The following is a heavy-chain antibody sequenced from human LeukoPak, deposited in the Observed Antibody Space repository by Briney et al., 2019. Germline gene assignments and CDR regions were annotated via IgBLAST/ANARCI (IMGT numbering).Heavy chain of an antibody. CDR2: IYHSGST. J-gene: IGHJ6*03. Sequence: SGTLSLTCAVSGGSISSSNWWSWVRQPPGKGLEWIGEIYHSGSTNYNPSLKSRVTISVDKSKNQISLKLTSVTAADTAVYYCARDSPRQYYYYYMDVWGKGTTVTISS. V-gene: IGHV4-4*02. CDR3: ARDSPRQYYYYYMDV. CDR1: GGSISSSNW.